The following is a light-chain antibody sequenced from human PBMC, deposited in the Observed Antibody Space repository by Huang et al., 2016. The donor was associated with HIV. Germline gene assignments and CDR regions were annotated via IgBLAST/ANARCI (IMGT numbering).Light chain of an antibody. V-gene: IGKV1-39*01. Sequence: DIQITQSPSSLSASVGDRVIITCRASQNLNRYLNWYQQQPGNAPKLLISGPSKLHSGVPSSFSGSGSGTHFTLAISSLQPEDSATYYCQQSAVTPRTFGQGTKLEI. CDR2: GPS. CDR1: QNLNRY. J-gene: IGKJ2*01. CDR3: QQSAVTPRT.